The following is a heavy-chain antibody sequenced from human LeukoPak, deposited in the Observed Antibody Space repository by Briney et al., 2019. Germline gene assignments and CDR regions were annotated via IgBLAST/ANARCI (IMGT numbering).Heavy chain of an antibody. V-gene: IGHV3-13*01. CDR1: GFTFSSYD. Sequence: AGGSLRLSCAASGFTFSSYDMHWVRQATGKGLEWVSAIGTAGDTYYPGSVRGRFTISRENAKNSLYLQMNSLRAGDTAVYYCARGVSGYSSSWYEYSYDYWGQGTLVTVSS. D-gene: IGHD6-13*01. J-gene: IGHJ4*02. CDR3: ARGVSGYSSSWYEYSYDY. CDR2: IGTAGDT.